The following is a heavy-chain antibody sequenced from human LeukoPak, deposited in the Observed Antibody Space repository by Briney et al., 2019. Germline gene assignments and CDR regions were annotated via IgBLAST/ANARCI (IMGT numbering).Heavy chain of an antibody. CDR3: ARLRDGYNYFDY. D-gene: IGHD5-24*01. CDR1: GFTFSSYA. V-gene: IGHV3-30*03. Sequence: GGSLRLSCAASGFTFSSYAMHWVRQAPGKGLEWVALISYDGSNKYYADSVKGRFTVSRDNSKNTLFLQMNSLRAEDTAVYYCARLRDGYNYFDYWGQGTLVTVSS. J-gene: IGHJ4*02. CDR2: ISYDGSNK.